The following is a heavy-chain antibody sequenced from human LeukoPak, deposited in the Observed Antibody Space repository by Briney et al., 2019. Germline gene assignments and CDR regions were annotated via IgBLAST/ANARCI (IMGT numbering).Heavy chain of an antibody. CDR2: INPNSGGT. D-gene: IGHD4-17*01. J-gene: IGHJ5*02. CDR3: ARDSTVTTYGWFDP. CDR1: GYTFTGYY. Sequence: ASVKVSCKASGYTFTGYYMHWVRQAPGQGLEWMGWINPNSGGTNYARKFQGRVTMTRDTSISTAYMELSRLRSDDTAVYYCARDSTVTTYGWFDPWGQGTLVTVSS. V-gene: IGHV1-2*02.